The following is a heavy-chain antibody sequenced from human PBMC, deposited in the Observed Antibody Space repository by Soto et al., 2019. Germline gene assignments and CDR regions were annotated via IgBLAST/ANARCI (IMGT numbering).Heavy chain of an antibody. V-gene: IGHV4-4*02. Sequence: HLQESGPGLVKPSGTLSLTCAVSGGSISSSSWWTWVRQSPGKVLEWIGEIYHAGSPNYNPSFQSGVTIFADKSKNHFYLRLTSVTAADTAIYYCARGLSFRGDFDVWGQGTTVTVSS. CDR3: ARGLSFRGDFDV. CDR2: IYHAGSP. D-gene: IGHD2-21*02. J-gene: IGHJ3*01. CDR1: GGSISSSSW.